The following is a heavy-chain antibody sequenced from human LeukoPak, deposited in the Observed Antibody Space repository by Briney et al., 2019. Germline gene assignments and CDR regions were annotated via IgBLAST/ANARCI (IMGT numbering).Heavy chain of an antibody. Sequence: PSQTLSLTCTVSGGSISSGGYYWSWIRQHPGKGLEWIGYIYYSGSTYYNPSLKSRVTISVDTSKNQFSLKLSSVTAADTAVYYCARGASLRYFDPSGYFDYWGQGTLVTVSS. D-gene: IGHD3-9*01. V-gene: IGHV4-31*03. J-gene: IGHJ4*02. CDR1: GGSISSGGYY. CDR2: IYYSGST. CDR3: ARGASLRYFDPSGYFDY.